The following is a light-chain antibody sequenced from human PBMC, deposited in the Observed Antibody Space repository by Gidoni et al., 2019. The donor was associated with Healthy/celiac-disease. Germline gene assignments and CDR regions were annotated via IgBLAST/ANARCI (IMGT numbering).Light chain of an antibody. CDR1: QSVLYSSNNKNC. CDR3: QQYYSNPLT. J-gene: IGKJ4*01. CDR2: WAS. Sequence: IVITHSPDSLPVSLGESATIYCKPSQSVLYSSNNKNCLAWYQQKPGQPPKLLIYWASTRECGVPERFSGSGSGTDFTLTISSLQAEDVAVYYCQQYYSNPLTFGGGTKVEIK. V-gene: IGKV4-1*01.